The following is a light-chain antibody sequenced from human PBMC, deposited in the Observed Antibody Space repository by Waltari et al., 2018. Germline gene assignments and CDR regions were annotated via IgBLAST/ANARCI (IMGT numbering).Light chain of an antibody. CDR1: SSDVGGFNF. CDR3: SSYTASPPHVV. CDR2: DVF. Sequence: QSALTQPASVSGSPGQSISISCTGISSDVGGFNFVSWYQQHPGKAPKLMIYDVFNRTSGVSTLFSGSKSDNAASLAISGLQAEDEAVYYCSSYTASPPHVVFGGGTKVTVL. V-gene: IGLV2-14*03. J-gene: IGLJ2*01.